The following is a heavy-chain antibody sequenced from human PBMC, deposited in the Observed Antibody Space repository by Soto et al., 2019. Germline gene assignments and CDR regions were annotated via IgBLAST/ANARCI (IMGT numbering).Heavy chain of an antibody. D-gene: IGHD3-10*01. CDR1: GYSFTSYC. V-gene: IGHV5-51*01. Sequence: GESLKISCKCSGYSFTSYCIGWVRQMTGKGLEWMGIIYPGDSDTRYSPSFQGQVTISADKSISTAYLQWSSLKASDTAMYYCASSSMVWKEWAFDIWGQGTMVTVSS. CDR2: IYPGDSDT. CDR3: ASSSMVWKEWAFDI. J-gene: IGHJ3*02.